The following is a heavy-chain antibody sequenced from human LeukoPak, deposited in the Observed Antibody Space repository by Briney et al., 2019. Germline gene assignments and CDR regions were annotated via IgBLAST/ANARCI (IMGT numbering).Heavy chain of an antibody. J-gene: IGHJ3*02. CDR3: ARDHDYVWGSYRSPPDAFDI. Sequence: GGSLRLSCAASGFTFSTYSMNWVRQAPGKGLEWVAYISNSGSTVKYGDSVKGRFTISRDNAKKSLYLQMNSLRDEDTAVYYCARDHDYVWGSYRSPPDAFDIWGQGTMVTVSS. V-gene: IGHV3-48*02. CDR2: ISNSGSTV. CDR1: GFTFSTYS. D-gene: IGHD3-16*02.